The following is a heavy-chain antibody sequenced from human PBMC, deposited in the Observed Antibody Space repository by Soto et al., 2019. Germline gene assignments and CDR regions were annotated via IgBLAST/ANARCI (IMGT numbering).Heavy chain of an antibody. CDR2: IYDTGTT. J-gene: IGHJ4*02. D-gene: IGHD4-17*01. CDR1: GGTVVDVGCR. CDR3: ARVEDYGDYFDY. V-gene: IGHV4-61*08. Sequence: TAAGGTVVDVGCRWSRNRQPPGRGLEWIGYIYDTGTTNYNPSLKSRVTMSVDTSKNQFSLKLNSLTAADTAVYYCARVEDYGDYFDYWGQGTLVTVS.